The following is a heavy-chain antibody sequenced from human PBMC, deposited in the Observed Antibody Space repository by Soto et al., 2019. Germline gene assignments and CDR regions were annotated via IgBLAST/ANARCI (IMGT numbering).Heavy chain of an antibody. Sequence: PGGSLRLSCAASGFTFSSYWMSWVRQAPGKGLEWVANIRQDGRDQNYVDSVKGRFTISRDNAKNSPYLQMNSLRVEDTAVYYCAGDPGYYFHNWGRGTLVTVSS. CDR2: IRQDGRDQ. V-gene: IGHV3-7*03. CDR3: AGDPGYYFHN. D-gene: IGHD5-12*01. J-gene: IGHJ1*01. CDR1: GFTFSSYW.